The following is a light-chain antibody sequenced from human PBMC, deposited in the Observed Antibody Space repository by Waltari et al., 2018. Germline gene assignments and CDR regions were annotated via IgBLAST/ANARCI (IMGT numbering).Light chain of an antibody. J-gene: IGKJ2*01. Sequence: EIVLTQSPDTLSLSPGERATLSCRASQSVSSSYLAWYQQKPGQAPRLLIYGASSRATGIPDRFSGSGSETDFTLTISRLEPEDFAVYYCQQYGSSPMYTFGQGTKLEIK. V-gene: IGKV3-20*01. CDR1: QSVSSSY. CDR3: QQYGSSPMYT. CDR2: GAS.